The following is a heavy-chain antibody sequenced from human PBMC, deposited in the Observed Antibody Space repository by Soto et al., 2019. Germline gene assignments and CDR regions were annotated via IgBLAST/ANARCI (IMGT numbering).Heavy chain of an antibody. D-gene: IGHD3-22*01. CDR1: GGTFSSYA. J-gene: IGHJ6*02. CDR2: IIPIFGTA. CDR3: ARDLSSGYYPGYYYGMGV. Sequence: GASVKVSCKASGGTFSSYAISWVRQAPGQGLEWMGGIIPIFGTANYAQKFQGRVTITADKSTSTAYMELSSLRSEDTAVYYCARDLSSGYYPGYYYGMGVWGQGTTVTVSS. V-gene: IGHV1-69*06.